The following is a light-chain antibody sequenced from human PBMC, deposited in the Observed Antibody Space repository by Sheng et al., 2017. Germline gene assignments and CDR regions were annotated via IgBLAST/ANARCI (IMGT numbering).Light chain of an antibody. Sequence: EIVMTQSPATLSVSPGERATLSCRASQSVSSNLAWYQQKPGQVPRLLIYGASTRATGIPARFSGSGSGTEFTLTISSLQSEDFAVYYCQQYTNWPHSFGQGTKLEIK. CDR3: QQYTNWPHS. J-gene: IGKJ2*03. V-gene: IGKV3-15*01. CDR2: GAS. CDR1: QSVSSN.